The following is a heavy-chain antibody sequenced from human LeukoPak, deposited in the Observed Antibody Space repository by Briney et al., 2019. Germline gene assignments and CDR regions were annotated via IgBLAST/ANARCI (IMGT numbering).Heavy chain of an antibody. V-gene: IGHV1-18*01. CDR3: ARDNLAAAGRENDY. D-gene: IGHD6-13*01. CDR2: ISAYNGNT. Sequence: GASVKVSCKASGGTFSSYAISWVRQAPGQGLEWMGWISAYNGNTNYAQKLQGRVTMTTDTSTSTAYMELRSLRSDDTAVYYCARDNLAAAGRENDYWGQGTLVTVSS. J-gene: IGHJ4*02. CDR1: GGTFSSYA.